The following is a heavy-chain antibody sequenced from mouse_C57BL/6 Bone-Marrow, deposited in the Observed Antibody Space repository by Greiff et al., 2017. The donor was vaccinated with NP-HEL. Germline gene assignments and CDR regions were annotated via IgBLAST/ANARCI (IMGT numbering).Heavy chain of an antibody. CDR2: IRNKANGYTT. CDR1: GFTFTDYY. CDR3: ARSPFITTVVAPYYFDY. Sequence: EVKLMESGGGLVQPGGSLSLSCAASGFTFTDYYMSWVRQPPGKALEWLGFIRNKANGYTTEYSASVKGRFTISRDNSQSILYLQMNALRAEDSATYYCARSPFITTVVAPYYFDYWGQGTTLTVSS. D-gene: IGHD1-1*01. V-gene: IGHV7-3*01. J-gene: IGHJ2*01.